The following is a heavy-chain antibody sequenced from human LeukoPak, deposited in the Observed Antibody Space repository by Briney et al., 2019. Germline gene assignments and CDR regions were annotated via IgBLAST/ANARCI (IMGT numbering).Heavy chain of an antibody. V-gene: IGHV1-69*13. D-gene: IGHD5-24*01. CDR3: ARVGYNSGLYYYYYYMDV. J-gene: IGHJ6*03. Sequence: SVKVSCKASGGTFSSYAISWVRQAPGQGLEWMGGVIPIFGTANYAQKFQGRVTITADESTSTAYMELSSLRSEDTAVYYCARVGYNSGLYYYYYYMDVWGKRTPVTVSS. CDR1: GGTFSSYA. CDR2: VIPIFGTA.